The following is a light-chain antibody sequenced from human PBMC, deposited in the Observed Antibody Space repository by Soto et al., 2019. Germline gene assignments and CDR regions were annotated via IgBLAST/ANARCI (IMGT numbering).Light chain of an antibody. CDR2: GAS. V-gene: IGKV3-15*01. Sequence: EIVLTQSPATLSVSPGNRATLSCRASQSVNSDLAWYQQKPGQAPRLLIYGASTRATGTPTRFSGSGSGTEFTLTISSLQSEDFAVYVCQQYNNWPPYTVGQGTKLEIK. CDR1: QSVNSD. J-gene: IGKJ2*01. CDR3: QQYNNWPPYT.